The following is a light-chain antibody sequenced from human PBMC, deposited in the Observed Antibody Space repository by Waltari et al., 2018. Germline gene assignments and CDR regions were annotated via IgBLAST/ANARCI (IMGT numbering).Light chain of an antibody. V-gene: IGKV3D-11*01. Sequence: EIVLTQSPATLSLSPGERATLSCRASQGVSSYLAWYQQKPGQAPRLLIYNASNRPTGIPGRFSGSGSGTDFTLTISSLEPEDFAVYYCRQRSNWPYTFGQGTKLEIK. J-gene: IGKJ2*01. CDR3: RQRSNWPYT. CDR1: QGVSSY. CDR2: NAS.